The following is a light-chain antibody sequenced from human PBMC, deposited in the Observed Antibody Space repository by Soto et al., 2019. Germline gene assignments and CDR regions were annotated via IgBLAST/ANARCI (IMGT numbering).Light chain of an antibody. Sequence: EVVLTQSPGTLSLSPGERAALSCRASQTFSSSNLAWYQHKPGQPPKLIVYSASRRATGIPDRFSGSGSGTDSTFTISRLEPEDFALYYCQRYGGSPPVTFGGGTKVDIK. CDR1: QTFSSSN. CDR2: SAS. CDR3: QRYGGSPPVT. V-gene: IGKV3-20*01. J-gene: IGKJ4*01.